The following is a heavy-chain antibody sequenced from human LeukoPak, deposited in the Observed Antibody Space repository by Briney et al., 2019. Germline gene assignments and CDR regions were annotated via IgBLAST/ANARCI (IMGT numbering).Heavy chain of an antibody. J-gene: IGHJ6*02. CDR3: ARVDSGSYYYYGMDV. D-gene: IGHD1-26*01. V-gene: IGHV4-61*08. CDR2: IYYSGST. CDR1: GGSISSGGYY. Sequence: KSSETLSLTCTVSGGSISSGGYYWSWIRQPPGKGLEWIGYIYYSGSTNYNPSLKSRVTISVDTSKNQFSLKLSSVTAADTAVYYCARVDSGSYYYYGMDVWGQGTTVTVSS.